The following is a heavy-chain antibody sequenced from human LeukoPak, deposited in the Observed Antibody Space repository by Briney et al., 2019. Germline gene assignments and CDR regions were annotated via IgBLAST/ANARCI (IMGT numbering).Heavy chain of an antibody. V-gene: IGHV4-59*01. CDR3: AREGWQVPFDP. CDR1: GGSISSYY. CDR2: IYYSGST. D-gene: IGHD6-19*01. J-gene: IGHJ5*02. Sequence: SETLSLTCTVSGGSISSYYWSWIRQPPGKGLEWIGYIYYSGSTNYNPSLKSRVTISVDTSKNQFSLKLSSVTAADTAVYYCAREGWQVPFDPWGQGTLVTVSS.